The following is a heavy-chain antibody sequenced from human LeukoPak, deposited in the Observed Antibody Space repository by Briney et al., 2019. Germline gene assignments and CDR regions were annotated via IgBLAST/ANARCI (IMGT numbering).Heavy chain of an antibody. Sequence: GASVKVSCKASGYTFTSYAMHWVRQAPGQRLEWVGRIRSKANSYATAYAASVKGRFTISRDDSKNTAYLQMNSLKTEDTAVYYCTRPNYGDPEYNWFDPWGQGTLVTVSS. CDR3: TRPNYGDPEYNWFDP. CDR2: IRSKANSYAT. CDR1: GYTFTSYA. D-gene: IGHD4-17*01. V-gene: IGHV3-73*01. J-gene: IGHJ5*02.